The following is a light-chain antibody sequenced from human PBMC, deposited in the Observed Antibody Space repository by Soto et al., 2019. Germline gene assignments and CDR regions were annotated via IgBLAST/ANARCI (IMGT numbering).Light chain of an antibody. Sequence: EIVLTQSPGTLSLSPWARATLSCRASRSVSSSWLAWYQQKPGQAPRLLIYRASSRATGVPDRFSGSGSGTDFTLTISRLEPEDFAVYYCQQYNSSSWTFGQGTKVDIK. J-gene: IGKJ1*01. CDR1: RSVSSSW. CDR2: RAS. V-gene: IGKV3-20*01. CDR3: QQYNSSSWT.